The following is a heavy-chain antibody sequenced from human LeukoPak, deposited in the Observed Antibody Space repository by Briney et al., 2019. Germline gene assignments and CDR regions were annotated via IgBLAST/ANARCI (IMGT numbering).Heavy chain of an antibody. CDR3: ARDHGNDWSWYIDL. Sequence: SETLSLTCTVSGGSISSYYWSWIRQPPGKGLEWIGYIYYSGSTNYNPSLKSRVTISVDTSKKQFSLKLSSVTAADTAVYYCARDHGNDWSWYIDLWGRGTLVTVSS. V-gene: IGHV4-59*13. CDR1: GGSISSYY. D-gene: IGHD3-9*01. J-gene: IGHJ2*01. CDR2: IYYSGST.